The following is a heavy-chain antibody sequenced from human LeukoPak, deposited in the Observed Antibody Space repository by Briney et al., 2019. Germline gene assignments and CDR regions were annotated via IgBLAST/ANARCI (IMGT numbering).Heavy chain of an antibody. V-gene: IGHV1-8*03. CDR2: LTPNNGNT. CDR3: ATSLDMRYSYGYSPFDQ. D-gene: IGHD5-18*01. Sequence: GASVKVSCKASVYSFSRHDINCVRQAPGQGPEWLGWLTPNNGNTAYAPKFQGRVTITRNASISASYMELSSLDSEDTAVYYSATSLDMRYSYGYSPFDQWGQGTLVTVSS. CDR1: VYSFSRHD. J-gene: IGHJ4*02.